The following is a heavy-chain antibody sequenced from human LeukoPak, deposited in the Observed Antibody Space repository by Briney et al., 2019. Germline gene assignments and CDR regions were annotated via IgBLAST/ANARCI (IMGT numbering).Heavy chain of an antibody. V-gene: IGHV4-59*01. CDR2: IYYSGST. CDR1: GGSISSYY. J-gene: IGHJ3*02. Sequence: SETLSLTCTVSGGSISSYYWSWIRQPPGKGLEWIGYIYYSGSTNYNPSLKSRVTISVDTSKNQFSLKLSSVTAADTAVYYCAGAELGSSSWYLAFDIWGQGTMVTVSS. CDR3: AGAELGSSSWYLAFDI. D-gene: IGHD6-13*01.